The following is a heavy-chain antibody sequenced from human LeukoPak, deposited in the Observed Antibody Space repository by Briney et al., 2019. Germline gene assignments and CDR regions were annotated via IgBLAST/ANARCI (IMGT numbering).Heavy chain of an antibody. Sequence: GASVKVSCKASGGTFSSYAISWVRQAPGQGLEWMGGIIPIFGTANYAQKFQGRVTMTRDTSISTAYMELSRLRSDDTAVYYCARARLRRSAFDIWGQGTMVTVSS. J-gene: IGHJ3*02. D-gene: IGHD4-17*01. CDR2: IIPIFGTA. V-gene: IGHV1-69*05. CDR3: ARARLRRSAFDI. CDR1: GGTFSSYA.